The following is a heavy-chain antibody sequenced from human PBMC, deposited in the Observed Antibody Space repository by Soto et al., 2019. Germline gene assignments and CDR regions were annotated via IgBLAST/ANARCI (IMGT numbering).Heavy chain of an antibody. D-gene: IGHD5-12*01. CDR1: GGSVSSGSYY. CDR3: ARDIGDGYPYFDY. CDR2: IYYSGST. V-gene: IGHV4-61*01. J-gene: IGHJ4*02. Sequence: SETLSLTCTVSGGSVSSGSYYWSWIRQPPGKGLEWIGYIYYSGSTNYNPSLKSRVTISVDTSKNQFSLKLSSVTAADTAVYYCARDIGDGYPYFDYWGQGTLVTVSS.